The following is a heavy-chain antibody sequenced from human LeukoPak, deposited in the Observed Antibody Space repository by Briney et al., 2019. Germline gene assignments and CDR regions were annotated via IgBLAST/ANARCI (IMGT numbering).Heavy chain of an antibody. Sequence: SQTLSLTFAISGDSVSSNSAAWNWIRQSPSRGLEWLGRTYYRSKWYNDYAVSVKSRITINLDTSKNQFSLQLNSVTPEDTAVYYCARVAHYDSSGYYSDYYYYGMDVWGQGTTVTVS. J-gene: IGHJ6*02. V-gene: IGHV6-1*01. D-gene: IGHD3-22*01. CDR3: ARVAHYDSSGYYSDYYYYGMDV. CDR1: GDSVSSNSAA. CDR2: TYYRSKWYN.